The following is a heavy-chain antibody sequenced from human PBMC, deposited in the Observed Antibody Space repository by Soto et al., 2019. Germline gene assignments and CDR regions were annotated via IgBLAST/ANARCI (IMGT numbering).Heavy chain of an antibody. CDR1: TGYA. Sequence: GGSLRLSCTALTGYAMSWVRRGPGKGLEWISTISPTGSTHYADSVEGRFTISRDDSKNTFYLQMNNLRADDTGVYYCAKDPSTGNADLWGQGTLVTVSS. D-gene: IGHD3-9*01. V-gene: IGHV3-23*01. J-gene: IGHJ5*02. CDR2: ISPTGST. CDR3: AKDPSTGNADL.